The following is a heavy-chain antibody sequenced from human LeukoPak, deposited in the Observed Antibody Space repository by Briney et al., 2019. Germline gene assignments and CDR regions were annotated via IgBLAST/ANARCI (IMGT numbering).Heavy chain of an antibody. CDR3: ARALYCSGGSCYSNAFDI. CDR2: MNPNSGNT. J-gene: IGHJ3*02. V-gene: IGHV1-8*01. Sequence: GASVKVSCKASGYTFTSYDINWVRQATGQGLEWMGWMNPNSGNTGYAQKFQGRVTMTRNTSISTAYMELSSLRSEDTAVYYCARALYCSGGSCYSNAFDIWGQGTMVTVSS. D-gene: IGHD2-15*01. CDR1: GYTFTSYD.